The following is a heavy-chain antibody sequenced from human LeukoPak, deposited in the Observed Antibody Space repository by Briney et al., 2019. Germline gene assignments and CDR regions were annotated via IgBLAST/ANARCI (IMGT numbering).Heavy chain of an antibody. CDR2: ISGSSSYI. J-gene: IGHJ5*02. Sequence: GGSLRLSCAASGFTFSDYYMNWIRQAPGRGLEWVSYISGSSSYIYYADSVKGRFTISRDNAKNSLYLQMNSLRAEDTAVYYCARAETTVTRPHWFDPWGQGTLVTVSS. CDR3: ARAETTVTRPHWFDP. CDR1: GFTFSDYY. D-gene: IGHD4-17*01. V-gene: IGHV3-11*04.